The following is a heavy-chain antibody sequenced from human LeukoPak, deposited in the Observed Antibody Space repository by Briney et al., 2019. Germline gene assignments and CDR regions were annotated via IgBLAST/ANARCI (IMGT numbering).Heavy chain of an antibody. D-gene: IGHD2/OR15-2a*01. CDR3: ARDSVGSTTYYAYWYFDL. Sequence: GGSLRLSCEDSGFTFSSNSMNWVRQAPGKGLEWISFISPSSRTIYYADSVKGRFTTSRDNAKNSLYLQMNGLRDEDTAVYYCARDSVGSTTYYAYWYFDLWGRGTLVTVSS. V-gene: IGHV3-48*02. CDR1: GFTFSSNS. J-gene: IGHJ2*01. CDR2: ISPSSRTI.